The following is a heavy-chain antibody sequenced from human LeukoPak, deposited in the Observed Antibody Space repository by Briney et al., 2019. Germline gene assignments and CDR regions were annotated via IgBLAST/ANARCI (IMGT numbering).Heavy chain of an antibody. Sequence: PSETLSLTCTVSGGSISSSSYYWDWIRQPPGKGLEWIATIYYSGSTYYNPSLKSRVTISVDTSKNQFSLKLSSVTAADTAVYYCARDGSGYDQDALDIWGQGTMVTVSS. J-gene: IGHJ3*02. D-gene: IGHD5-12*01. V-gene: IGHV4-39*07. CDR3: ARDGSGYDQDALDI. CDR1: GGSISSSSYY. CDR2: IYYSGST.